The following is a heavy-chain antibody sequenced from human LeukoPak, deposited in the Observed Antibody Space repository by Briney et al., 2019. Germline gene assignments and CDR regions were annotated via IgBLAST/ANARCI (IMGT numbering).Heavy chain of an antibody. CDR1: GGSISDYY. Sequence: SETPSLTCTVSGGSISDYYWSWIRQPPGKGLEWIGYIYYSGSTNYNPSLKSRVTISVDTSKNQFSLKLSSVTAADTAVYYCARGRAGSTYGRGAFDIWGQGTMVTVSS. V-gene: IGHV4-59*01. CDR2: IYYSGST. CDR3: ARGRAGSTYGRGAFDI. J-gene: IGHJ3*02. D-gene: IGHD1-1*01.